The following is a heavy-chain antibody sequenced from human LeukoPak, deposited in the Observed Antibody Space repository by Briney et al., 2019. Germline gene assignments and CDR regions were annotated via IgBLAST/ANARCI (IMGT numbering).Heavy chain of an antibody. J-gene: IGHJ6*02. Sequence: GGSLRLSCAASGFTFSSYAMSWVHQAPGKGLEWVSAISGSGGSTYYADSVKGRFTISRDNSKNTLYLQMNSLRAEDRAVYYCARETGSKDLYYYYGMDVWGQGTTVTVSS. CDR3: ARETGSKDLYYYYGMDV. D-gene: IGHD3-9*01. CDR1: GFTFSSYA. CDR2: ISGSGGST. V-gene: IGHV3-23*01.